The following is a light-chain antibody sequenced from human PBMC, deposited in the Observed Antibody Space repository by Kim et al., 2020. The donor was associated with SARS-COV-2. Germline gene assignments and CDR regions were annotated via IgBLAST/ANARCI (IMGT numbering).Light chain of an antibody. CDR3: QSYNRDTVL. V-gene: IGLV6-57*03. Sequence: GKTVRSYWTRRSGRVEDKYVRGYRQRPGGVPTTGSYADDQRPSGVAERFSGSIDNSCNSASLPLSGMKTEGEAGYYCQSYNRDTVLFGGGTQLTV. J-gene: IGLJ2*01. CDR2: ADD. CDR1: SGRVEDKY.